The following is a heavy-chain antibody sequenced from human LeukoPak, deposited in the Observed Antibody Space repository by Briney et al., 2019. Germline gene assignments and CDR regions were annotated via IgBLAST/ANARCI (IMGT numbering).Heavy chain of an antibody. V-gene: IGHV3-9*01. CDR3: AKDIFTLLRGAFDI. J-gene: IGHJ3*02. CDR1: GFTFSSYA. Sequence: PGGSLRLSCAASGFTFSSYAMHWVRQAPGKGLEWVSGVSWNSDSIGYADSVKGRFTISRDNAKNSLYLQMNSLRAEDTAFYYCAKDIFTLLRGAFDIWGQGTMVTVSS. CDR2: VSWNSDSI. D-gene: IGHD3-10*01.